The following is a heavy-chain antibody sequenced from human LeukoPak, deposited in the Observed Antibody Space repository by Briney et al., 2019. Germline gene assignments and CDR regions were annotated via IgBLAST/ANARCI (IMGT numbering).Heavy chain of an antibody. CDR2: IYYSGST. Sequence: SETLSLTCTVSGYSISSGYYWGWIRQPPGKGLEWIGYIYYSGSTNYNPSLKSRVTISVDTSKNQFSLKLSSVTAADTAVYYCARALDGAWQFDYWGQGTLVTVSS. V-gene: IGHV4-61*01. CDR3: ARALDGAWQFDY. J-gene: IGHJ4*02. D-gene: IGHD1-1*01. CDR1: GYSISSGYY.